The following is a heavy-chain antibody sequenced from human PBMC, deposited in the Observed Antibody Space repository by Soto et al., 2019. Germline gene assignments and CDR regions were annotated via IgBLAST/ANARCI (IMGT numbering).Heavy chain of an antibody. Sequence: ASVKVSCKASGYAFTGYYIHWVRQAPGQGLEWMGWINPNSGGTNYAQKFQGRVTMTRDTSIGTAYMELSRLRSDDTAVYYCARWTYYDFWSGYPGTNYYYGMDVWGQGTTVTVYS. V-gene: IGHV1-2*02. CDR3: ARWTYYDFWSGYPGTNYYYGMDV. CDR2: INPNSGGT. CDR1: GYAFTGYY. D-gene: IGHD3-3*01. J-gene: IGHJ6*02.